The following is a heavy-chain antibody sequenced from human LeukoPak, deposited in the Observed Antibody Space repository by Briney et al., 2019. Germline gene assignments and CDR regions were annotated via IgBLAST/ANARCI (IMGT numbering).Heavy chain of an antibody. CDR3: AGSGWEWELLRPLDY. J-gene: IGHJ4*02. V-gene: IGHV4-59*01. Sequence: SETLSLTCTVSGGFISSYYWSWIRQPPGKGLEWIGYIYYSGSTNYNPSLKSRVTISVDTSKNQFSLKLSSVTAADTAVYYCAGSGWEWELLRPLDYWGQGTLVTVSS. D-gene: IGHD1-26*01. CDR1: GGFISSYY. CDR2: IYYSGST.